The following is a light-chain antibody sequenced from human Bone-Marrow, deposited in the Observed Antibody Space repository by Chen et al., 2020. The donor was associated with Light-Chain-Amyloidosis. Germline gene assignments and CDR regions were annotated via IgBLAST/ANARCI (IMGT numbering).Light chain of an antibody. V-gene: IGLV3-25*03. CDR2: RDT. Sequence: SYELTQPPSVSVSPGQTARITCSGDDLPTKYAYWYQQKPGQAPVLVIQRDTERPSGIYERFSGASSGKTAKLTISGVQAEDEADYHCQSADSSGTYEVIFGGGTKLTVL. CDR3: QSADSSGTYEVI. J-gene: IGLJ2*01. CDR1: DLPTKY.